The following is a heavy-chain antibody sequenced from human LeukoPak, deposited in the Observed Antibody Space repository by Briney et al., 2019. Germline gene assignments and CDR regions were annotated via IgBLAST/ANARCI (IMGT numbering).Heavy chain of an antibody. CDR1: GCSISSNSYY. CDR2: IYYSGST. J-gene: IGHJ6*03. D-gene: IGHD1/OR15-1a*01. V-gene: IGHV4-39*01. Sequence: SETLSLTCAVSGCSISSNSYYWGWSRQPPGKGLEWGGSIYYSGSTYYNPSLKSRVTISVDTSKNQFSLMLSSVTAAATAVYYYARAAADRNNYYYYIDVCGKGTTVTVTS. CDR3: ARAAADRNNYYYYIDV.